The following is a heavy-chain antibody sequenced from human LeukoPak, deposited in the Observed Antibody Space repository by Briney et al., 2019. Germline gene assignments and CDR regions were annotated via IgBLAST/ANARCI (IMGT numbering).Heavy chain of an antibody. V-gene: IGHV1-69*13. CDR1: GFTFSIYA. CDR3: ARDYYGSGSYYNYYYYYYLDV. J-gene: IGHJ6*03. CDR2: IIPIFGTA. Sequence: SVKVPCQSSGFTFSIYAISWLRQAPGQGLEWMGGIIPIFGTATDDQKFHARVTITADASTGTAYMDLSRLSSEDTAVSYCARDYYGSGSYYNYYYYYYLDVWGKGTTVTVSS. D-gene: IGHD3-10*01.